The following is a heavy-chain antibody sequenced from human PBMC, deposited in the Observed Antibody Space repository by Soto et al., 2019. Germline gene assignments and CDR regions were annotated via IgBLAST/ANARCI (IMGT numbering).Heavy chain of an antibody. CDR1: GGSISSGGYS. D-gene: IGHD3-16*01. V-gene: IGHV4-30-2*01. CDR3: ARGDPTRTEPGDWFDP. Sequence: SETLSLTCAVSGGSISSGGYSWSWIRQPPGKGLEWIGYIYHSGSTYYNPSLKSRVTISVDRSKNQFSLKLSSVTAADTAVYYCARGDPTRTEPGDWFDPWGQGTLVTVSS. CDR2: IYHSGST. J-gene: IGHJ5*02.